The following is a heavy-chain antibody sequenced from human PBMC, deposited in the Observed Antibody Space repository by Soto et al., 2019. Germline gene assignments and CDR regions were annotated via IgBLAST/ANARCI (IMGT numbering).Heavy chain of an antibody. CDR1: GYTLAELS. V-gene: IGHV1-24*01. Sequence: ASVEVSCKVSGYTLAELSMHWLRQAPGKGLEWMGDFDPEDGGTIYAQKFQGRVTMTEDTSTDTAYMELSSLRSEDTAVYYCATVRRGEWSDGGDRYYFDYLGQGTLVTVSS. CDR2: FDPEDGGT. J-gene: IGHJ4*02. D-gene: IGHD3-10*01. CDR3: ATVRRGEWSDGGDRYYFDY.